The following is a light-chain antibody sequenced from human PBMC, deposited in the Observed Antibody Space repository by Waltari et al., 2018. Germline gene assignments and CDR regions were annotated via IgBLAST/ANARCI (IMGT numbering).Light chain of an antibody. Sequence: QTVVTQEPSLSVSPGGTVTLTRALSSGPLSTTSYSTWYQQTPGQAPRTLVYKANARSSGVPDRFSGSILGNTAALTITGAQADDESDYYCALYMGSGIWVFGGGTRLTVL. CDR2: KAN. J-gene: IGLJ3*02. CDR1: SGPLSTTSY. CDR3: ALYMGSGIWV. V-gene: IGLV8-61*01.